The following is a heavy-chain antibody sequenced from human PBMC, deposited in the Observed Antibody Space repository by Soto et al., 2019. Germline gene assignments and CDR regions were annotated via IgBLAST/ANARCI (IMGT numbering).Heavy chain of an antibody. Sequence: SLPKSLTRTVAGGSSSGYYWSWIRKNTGKRLEWIGYIYYTGSANYNPSLRSRVTISIDTSKNQFSLKLSSVTAADTAVYYCARGGGYGGTTFRYYYYGMDVWGQGTTVTVSS. J-gene: IGHJ6*02. CDR3: ARGGGYGGTTFRYYYYGMDV. CDR2: IYYTGSA. D-gene: IGHD1-1*01. CDR1: GGSSSGYY. V-gene: IGHV4-59*12.